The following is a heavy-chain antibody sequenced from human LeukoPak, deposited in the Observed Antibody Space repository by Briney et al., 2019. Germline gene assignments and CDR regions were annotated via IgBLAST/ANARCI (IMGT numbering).Heavy chain of an antibody. V-gene: IGHV4-34*01. Sequence: SETLSLTCAVYGGSFSGYYWSWIRQPPGKGLEWIGEINHSGSTNYNPSLKSRVTIPGDTSKNQFSLKLSSVTAADTAVYFCARVGYSYVINDWSRTGLGAYPTKYYYHMDVWGKGTTVTVSS. CDR1: GGSFSGYY. D-gene: IGHD5-18*01. J-gene: IGHJ6*03. CDR3: ARVGYSYVINDWSRTGLGAYPTKYYYHMDV. CDR2: INHSGST.